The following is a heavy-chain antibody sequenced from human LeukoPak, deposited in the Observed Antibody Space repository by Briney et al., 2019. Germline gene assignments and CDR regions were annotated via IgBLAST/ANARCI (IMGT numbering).Heavy chain of an antibody. CDR1: GGSISSSSYY. J-gene: IGHJ5*02. Sequence: SETLSLTCTVSGGSISSSSYYWGWIRQPPGKGLEWIGSIYYSGSTYYNPSLKSRVTISVDTSKNQFSLKLSSVTAADTAVYYCARVGSGSSSWGVTEFDPWGQGTLVTVSS. CDR2: IYYSGST. CDR3: ARVGSGSSSWGVTEFDP. V-gene: IGHV4-39*07. D-gene: IGHD6-13*01.